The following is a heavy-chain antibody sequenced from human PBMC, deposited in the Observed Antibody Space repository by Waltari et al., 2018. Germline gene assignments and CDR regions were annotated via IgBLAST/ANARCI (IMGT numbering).Heavy chain of an antibody. CDR1: GFTFSSYA. J-gene: IGHJ4*02. Sequence: EVQLLESGGGLVQPGGSLRLSCAASGFTFSSYAISWVRQAPGKGLEWVSAISGSGGSTYYADSVKGRFTISRDNSKNTLYLQMNSLRAEDTAVYYCAKDLYSNSDYFDYWGQGTLVTVSS. CDR2: ISGSGGST. D-gene: IGHD4-4*01. CDR3: AKDLYSNSDYFDY. V-gene: IGHV3-23*01.